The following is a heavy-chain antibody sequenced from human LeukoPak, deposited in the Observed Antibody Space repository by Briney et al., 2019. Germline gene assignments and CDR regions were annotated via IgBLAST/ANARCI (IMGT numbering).Heavy chain of an antibody. CDR3: ARATTYYYGSGSPQQRQYYFDY. D-gene: IGHD3-10*01. J-gene: IGHJ4*02. Sequence: ASVKVSCKASGYTFTGYYMHWVRQAPGQGLEWMGWINPNSGGTNYAQKFQGRVTMTRDTSISTAYMELSRLRSDDTAVYYCARATTYYYGSGSPQQRQYYFDYWGQGTLVTVSS. CDR2: INPNSGGT. V-gene: IGHV1-2*02. CDR1: GYTFTGYY.